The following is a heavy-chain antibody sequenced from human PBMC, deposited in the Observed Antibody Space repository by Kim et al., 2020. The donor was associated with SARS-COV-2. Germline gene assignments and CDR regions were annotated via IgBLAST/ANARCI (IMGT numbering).Heavy chain of an antibody. Sequence: SETLSLTCIVSGGSISSGADYWSWIRQHPGKGLEWIGYIYYSGSSYYNPSLKSRLIMSVDTSQNQFSLTLTSTTAADTAVYYCATGNGDYLAHWGQGILVTVSS. D-gene: IGHD1-1*01. V-gene: IGHV4-31*03. CDR3: ATGNGDYLAH. CDR2: IYYSGSS. J-gene: IGHJ4*02. CDR1: GGSISSGADY.